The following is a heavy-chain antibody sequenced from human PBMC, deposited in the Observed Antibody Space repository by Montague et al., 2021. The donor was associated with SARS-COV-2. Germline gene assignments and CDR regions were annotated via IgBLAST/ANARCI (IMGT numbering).Heavy chain of an antibody. Sequence: SLRLSCAASGFTFSNYVMNWVRQAPGKGLEWVSVIFGSGSSTYYSGSVRGRFTVSRDNSKNTLYLQMNNLRAEDTAVYYCAKDGATVRGLINWYFDLWGRGTLVTVSS. CDR1: GFTFSNYV. V-gene: IGHV3-23*03. D-gene: IGHD3-10*01. J-gene: IGHJ2*01. CDR2: IFGSGSST. CDR3: AKDGATVRGLINWYFDL.